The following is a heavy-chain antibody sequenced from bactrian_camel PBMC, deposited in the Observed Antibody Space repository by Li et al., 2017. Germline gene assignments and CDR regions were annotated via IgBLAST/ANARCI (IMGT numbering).Heavy chain of an antibody. CDR3: AMSFQLPCLGSDERAYDS. D-gene: IGHD4*01. J-gene: IGHJ6*01. CDR2: MNSGGGGT. CDR1: GYPSSRHC. V-gene: IGHV3S31*01. Sequence: DVQLVESGGGSVQAGGSLRLSCAHSGYPSSRHCMGWFRQAPGKAREGVAAMNSGGGGTYYADSVKGRFTISQDNAKNAVYLQMDSLQPEDTAMYFCAMSFQLPCLGSDERAYDSWGQGTQVTVS.